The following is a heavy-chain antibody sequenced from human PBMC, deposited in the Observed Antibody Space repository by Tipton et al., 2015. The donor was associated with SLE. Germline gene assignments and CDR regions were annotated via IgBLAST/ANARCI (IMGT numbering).Heavy chain of an antibody. CDR1: GFTFSTYG. CDR3: AKGAQESTVIVVEYYLDF. CDR2: ISYDGSDK. J-gene: IGHJ4*02. V-gene: IGHV3-30*18. D-gene: IGHD3-22*01. Sequence: SLRLSCAASGFTFSTYGMHWVRQAPGKGLEWVAVISYDGSDKYYADSVKGRFTISRDNSKNTLYLQMNSLRAGDTAVYYCAKGAQESTVIVVEYYLDFWGQGTLVTVSS.